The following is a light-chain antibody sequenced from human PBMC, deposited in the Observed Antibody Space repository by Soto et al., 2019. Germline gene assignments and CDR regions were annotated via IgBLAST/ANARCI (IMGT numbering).Light chain of an antibody. Sequence: DIQMTQSPSTLSASVGDRVTITCRASQSLNNWLAWYQQKPGKAPKLLIYKASSLESGVPSRFSGSGSGTEFPLTISSLQPDDFGAYYCQQYNSYSWTFGQGTKVEIK. V-gene: IGKV1-5*03. CDR3: QQYNSYSWT. CDR2: KAS. J-gene: IGKJ1*01. CDR1: QSLNNW.